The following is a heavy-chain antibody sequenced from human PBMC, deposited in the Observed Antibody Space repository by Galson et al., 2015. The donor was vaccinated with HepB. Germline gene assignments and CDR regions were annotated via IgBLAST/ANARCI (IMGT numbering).Heavy chain of an antibody. CDR1: DSTFSSYT. CDR3: ATTKFGSGAYWTFDI. J-gene: IGHJ3*02. Sequence: SLRLSCAASDSTFSSYTMNWVRQTPGKGLQWLSYISTNGATIHYADSVKGRFTIAGDNAKNTMWLQMNSLRAEDTAVYYCATTKFGSGAYWTFDIWGPGTLVTVSS. CDR2: ISTNGATI. V-gene: IGHV3-48*04. D-gene: IGHD4/OR15-4a*01.